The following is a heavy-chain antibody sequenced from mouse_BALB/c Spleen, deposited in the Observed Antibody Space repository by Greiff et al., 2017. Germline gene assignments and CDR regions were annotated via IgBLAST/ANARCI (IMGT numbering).Heavy chain of an antibody. D-gene: IGHD2-1*01. V-gene: IGHV5-17*02. CDR2: ISSGSSTI. CDR3: ASCGNYGGYAMDY. Sequence: EVQRVESGGGLVQPGGSRKLSCAASGFTFSSFGMHWVRQAPEKGLEWVAYISSGSSTIYYADTVKGRFTISRDNPKNTLFLQMTSLRSEDTAMYYCASCGNYGGYAMDYWGQGTSVTVSA. CDR1: GFTFSSFG. J-gene: IGHJ4*01.